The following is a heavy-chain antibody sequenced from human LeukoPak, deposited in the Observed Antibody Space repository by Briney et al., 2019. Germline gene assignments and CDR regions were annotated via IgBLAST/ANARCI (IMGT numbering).Heavy chain of an antibody. CDR3: AKDVAGIYWYFDL. CDR2: ISWNSGSI. V-gene: IGHV3-9*01. Sequence: GRSLRLSCAASGFTFDDYAMHWVRQAPGKGLEWVSGISWNSGSIGYADSVKGRFTISRDNAKNSLYLQMNSLRAEDTALYYCAKDVAGIYWYFDLWGRSTLVTVSS. J-gene: IGHJ2*01. CDR1: GFTFDDYA. D-gene: IGHD1-26*01.